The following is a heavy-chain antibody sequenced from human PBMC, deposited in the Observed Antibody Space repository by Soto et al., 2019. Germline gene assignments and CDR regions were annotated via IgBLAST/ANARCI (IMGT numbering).Heavy chain of an antibody. V-gene: IGHV3-15*01. CDR1: GFTFSNAW. Sequence: EVQLVESGGGLVKPGGSLRLSCAASGFTFSNAWMSWVRQAPGKGLEWVGRITSKTDGGTTDYAAPVKGRFTISRDDSKNMLYLQMNSLKTEDPGVYYCAGCTSAPTWFDPWGQGTLVTVSS. J-gene: IGHJ5*02. CDR3: AGCTSAPTWFDP. D-gene: IGHD1-1*01. CDR2: ITSKTDGGTT.